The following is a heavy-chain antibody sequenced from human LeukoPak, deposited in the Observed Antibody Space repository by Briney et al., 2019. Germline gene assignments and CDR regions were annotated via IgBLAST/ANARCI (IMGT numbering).Heavy chain of an antibody. D-gene: IGHD5-12*01. CDR1: GYTFTSYG. Sequence: ASVKVSCKASGYTFTSYGISWVRQAPGQGLEWMGWISAYNGNTNYAQKLQRRVTMTTDTSTSTAYMELRSLRSDDTAVYYCARDSRGYDDAVLYYYYYGMDVWGKGTTVTVSS. CDR2: ISAYNGNT. V-gene: IGHV1-18*04. CDR3: ARDSRGYDDAVLYYYYYGMDV. J-gene: IGHJ6*04.